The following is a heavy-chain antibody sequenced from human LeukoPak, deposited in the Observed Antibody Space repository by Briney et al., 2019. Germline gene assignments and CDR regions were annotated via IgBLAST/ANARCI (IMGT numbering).Heavy chain of an antibody. Sequence: ASVKVSCKGSGYTFTSYDINWVRQAAGQGVEWMGWMNPNRGNTGYAQKFQGRVTMTRNSAISTDYMEMGSVRWGERGGYVCGIMSSYVRGMYVWGQGTTVTVSS. CDR1: GYTFTSYD. J-gene: IGHJ6*02. CDR2: MNPNRGNT. D-gene: IGHD6-6*01. CDR3: GIMSSYVRGMYV. V-gene: IGHV1-8*01.